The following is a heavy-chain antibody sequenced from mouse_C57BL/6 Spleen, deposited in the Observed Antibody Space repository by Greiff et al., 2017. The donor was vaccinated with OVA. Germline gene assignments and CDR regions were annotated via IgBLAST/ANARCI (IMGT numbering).Heavy chain of an antibody. CDR1: GYTFTSYW. J-gene: IGHJ2*01. CDR3: ASRHYYGSSYDY. V-gene: IGHV1-64*01. CDR2: IHPNSGST. Sequence: QVQLQQPGAELVKPGASVKLSCKASGYTFTSYWMHWVKQRPGQGLEWIGMIHPNSGSTNYNEKFKSKATLTVDKSSSTAYMQLSSLTSEDSAVYYCASRHYYGSSYDYWGQGTTLTVSS. D-gene: IGHD1-1*01.